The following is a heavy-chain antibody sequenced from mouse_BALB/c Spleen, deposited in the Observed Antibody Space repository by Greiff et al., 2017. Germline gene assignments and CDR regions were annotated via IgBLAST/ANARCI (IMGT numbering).Heavy chain of an antibody. V-gene: IGHV14-1*02. CDR1: GFNIKDYY. D-gene: IGHD1-1*01. J-gene: IGHJ3*01. CDR3: ARDYYGSRPWFAY. Sequence: EVQLQQSGAELVRPGALVKLSCKASGFNIKDYYMHWVKQRPEQGLEWIGWIDPENGNTIYDPKFQGKASITADTSSNTAYLQLSSLTSEDTAVYYCARDYYGSRPWFAYWGQGTLVTVSA. CDR2: IDPENGNT.